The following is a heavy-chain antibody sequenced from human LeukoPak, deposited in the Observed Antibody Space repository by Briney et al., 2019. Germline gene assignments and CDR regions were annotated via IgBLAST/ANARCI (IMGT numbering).Heavy chain of an antibody. Sequence: GGSLRLSCAASGFTVSSYYMSWVRQAPGMGLEWVSIIYSDGSTYYADSVKGRFTISRDNSKNTLYLQMNSLRAEDTAVYYCARAVGDYWGQGTLVIVSS. V-gene: IGHV3-53*01. CDR1: GFTVSSYY. CDR3: ARAVGDY. D-gene: IGHD1-26*01. J-gene: IGHJ4*02. CDR2: IYSDGST.